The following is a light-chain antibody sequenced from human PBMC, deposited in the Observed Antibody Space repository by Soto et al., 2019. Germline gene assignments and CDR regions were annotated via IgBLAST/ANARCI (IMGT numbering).Light chain of an antibody. J-gene: IGKJ1*01. V-gene: IGKV3-15*01. CDR1: QSISSN. CDR3: QQYNDWRT. Sequence: EIVMTQSPATLSVSPGERVTLSCRASQSISSNLAWYQQKPGQAPRLLIYGASTRATGIPARFSGSGSGTEFTLTISSLQSEDFAVYYCQQYNDWRTFGQGTKVEI. CDR2: GAS.